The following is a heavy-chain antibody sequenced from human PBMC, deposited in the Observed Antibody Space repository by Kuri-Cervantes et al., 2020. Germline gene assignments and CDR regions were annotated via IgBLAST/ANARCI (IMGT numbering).Heavy chain of an antibody. D-gene: IGHD3-10*01. CDR1: GGSLNNNIYN. CDR2: VYYTGST. CDR3: ARARYYYGSGRGRVFDY. J-gene: IGHJ4*02. Sequence: SETLSLTCTVSGGSLNNNIYNWAWIRQSPGKGLEWIASVYYTGSTYYSPSLRSRVTTSVDRSKNQFSLKLSSVTAADTAVYYCARARYYYGSGRGRVFDYWGQGTLVTVSS. V-gene: IGHV4-39*07.